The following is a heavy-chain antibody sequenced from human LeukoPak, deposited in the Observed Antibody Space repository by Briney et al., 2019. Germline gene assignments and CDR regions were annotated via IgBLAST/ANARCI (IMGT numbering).Heavy chain of an antibody. CDR1: EFTFSRYS. D-gene: IGHD1-26*01. J-gene: IGHJ4*02. CDR2: ISSGSSYV. CDR3: AREGGIVGATPVY. Sequence: PGGSLRLSCAVSEFTFSRYSMNWVRRAPGKGLQWVSSISSGSSYVYYSDSVKGRFTISRDNAKNSLFLQMNFLRAEDTAVYYCAREGGIVGATPVYWGQGTLVTVSS. V-gene: IGHV3-21*01.